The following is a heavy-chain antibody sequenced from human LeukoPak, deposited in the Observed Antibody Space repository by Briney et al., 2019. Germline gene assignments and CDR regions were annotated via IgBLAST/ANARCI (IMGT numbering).Heavy chain of an antibody. CDR1: GYTFTSYG. D-gene: IGHD2-15*01. CDR2: ISAYDGNT. CDR3: ARKSMGYCSGGSCYSDAFDI. Sequence: GASVKVSCKASGYTFTSYGISWVRQAPGQGLEWMGWISAYDGNTNYAQKLQGRVTMTTDTSTSTAYMELRSLRSDDTAVYYCARKSMGYCSGGSCYSDAFDIWGQGTMVTVSS. J-gene: IGHJ3*02. V-gene: IGHV1-18*01.